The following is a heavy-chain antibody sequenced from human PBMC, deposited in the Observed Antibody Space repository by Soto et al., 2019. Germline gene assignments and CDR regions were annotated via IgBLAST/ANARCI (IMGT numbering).Heavy chain of an antibody. CDR2: IYPGDSDT. J-gene: IGHJ5*02. V-gene: IGHV5-51*01. D-gene: IGHD2-21*02. Sequence: VEFLKISCKGSGYSFTSYWIGWVRQMPGKGLEWIGIIYPGDSDTRYSPSFQGQVTISADKSISTAYLQWSSLKASDTAMYYCARLVVVTASNWFDPWGQGTLVTVSS. CDR1: GYSFTSYW. CDR3: ARLVVVTASNWFDP.